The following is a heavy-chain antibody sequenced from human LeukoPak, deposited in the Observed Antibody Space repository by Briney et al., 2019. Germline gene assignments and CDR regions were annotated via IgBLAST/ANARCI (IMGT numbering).Heavy chain of an antibody. V-gene: IGHV3-30*02. CDR3: AKDSYCSSTSCWGYYYYYMDG. CDR1: GFTFSSYG. J-gene: IGHJ6*03. Sequence: PGGSLRLSCAASGFTFSSYGMHWVRQAPGKGLEWVAFIRYDGSNKYYADSVKGRFTISRDNSKNTLYLQMNSLRAEATAVYYCAKDSYCSSTSCWGYYYYYMDGWGKGTTVTVSS. D-gene: IGHD2-2*01. CDR2: IRYDGSNK.